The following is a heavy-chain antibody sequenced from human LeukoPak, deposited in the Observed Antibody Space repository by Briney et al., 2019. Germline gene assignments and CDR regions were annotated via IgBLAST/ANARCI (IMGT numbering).Heavy chain of an antibody. D-gene: IGHD2-15*01. J-gene: IGHJ5*02. Sequence: SETLSLTCAVYGGSFSGYYWSWIHQPPGKGLEWIGEINHSGSTNYNPSLKSRVTISVDTSKNQFSLKLSSVTAADTAVYYCARARRVVVVAASNWFDPWGQGTLVTVSS. V-gene: IGHV4-34*01. CDR1: GGSFSGYY. CDR2: INHSGST. CDR3: ARARRVVVVAASNWFDP.